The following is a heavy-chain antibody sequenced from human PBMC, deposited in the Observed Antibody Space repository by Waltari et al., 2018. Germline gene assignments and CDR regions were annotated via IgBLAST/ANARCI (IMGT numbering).Heavy chain of an antibody. CDR2: IFTSGNT. J-gene: IGHJ4*02. D-gene: IGHD3-10*01. V-gene: IGHV4-4*07. CDR3: GRHRENDYGDS. Sequence: QVQLQESGPALVKPSETLSLTCTVSGGSISAHYWSWIRQPAGKGLEWIGRIFTSGNTNYNPSLKSRVTMSLDTSKNQLSLKVSSVTAADTAMYFCGRHRENDYGDSWGQGTLVTISS. CDR1: GGSISAHY.